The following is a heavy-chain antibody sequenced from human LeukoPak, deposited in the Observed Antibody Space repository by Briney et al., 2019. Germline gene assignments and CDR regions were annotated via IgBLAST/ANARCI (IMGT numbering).Heavy chain of an antibody. CDR3: AKAGYGPRYYYYGMDV. J-gene: IGHJ6*02. V-gene: IGHV3-30-3*01. Sequence: GRSLRLSCAASGFTFSSYAMHWVRQAPGKGLEWVAVISYDGSNKYYADSVKGRFTISRDNSKNTLYLQMNSLRAEDTAVYYCAKAGYGPRYYYYGMDVWGQGTTVTVSS. D-gene: IGHD5-18*01. CDR2: ISYDGSNK. CDR1: GFTFSSYA.